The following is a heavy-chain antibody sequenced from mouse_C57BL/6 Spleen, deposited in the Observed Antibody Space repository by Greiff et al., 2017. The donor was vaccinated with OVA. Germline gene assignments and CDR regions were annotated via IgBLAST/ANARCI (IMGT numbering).Heavy chain of an antibody. J-gene: IGHJ4*01. V-gene: IGHV1-64*01. Sequence: QVQLKQPGAELVKPGASVKLSCKASGYTFTSYWMRWVKQRPGQGLEWIGMIHPNSGSTNYNEKFKSKATLTVDKSSSTAYLQLSILTSEDSAVYYGTRETTVVAYYAMDYWGQGTSVTVSS. CDR3: TRETTVVAYYAMDY. D-gene: IGHD1-1*01. CDR2: IHPNSGST. CDR1: GYTFTSYW.